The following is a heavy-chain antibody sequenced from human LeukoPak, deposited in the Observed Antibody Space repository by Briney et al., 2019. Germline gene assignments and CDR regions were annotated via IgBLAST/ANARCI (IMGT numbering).Heavy chain of an antibody. D-gene: IGHD6-13*01. CDR2: SGTT. J-gene: IGHJ3*02. CDR3: ASLGSSYSSSWSDAFDI. V-gene: IGHV4-59*12. Sequence: PSETLSLTCTVSGGSISSSYWSWIRQPPGKGLEWIGYSGTTNYNPSLKSRVTISVDTSKNQFSLKLSSVTAADTAVYYCASLGSSYSSSWSDAFDIWGQGTMVTVSS. CDR1: GGSISSSY.